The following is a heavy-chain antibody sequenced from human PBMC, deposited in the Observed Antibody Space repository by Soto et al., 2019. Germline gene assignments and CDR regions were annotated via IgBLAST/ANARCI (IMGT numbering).Heavy chain of an antibody. CDR1: GFTCSSYG. CDR2: IWYDGSNK. Sequence: QVKLVESGGGVVQPGRSLRLSCAASGFTCSSYGLHWVRQAPGTGLEWVAVIWYDGSNKYYADSVKGRFTISRDNSKNTRYLQMNSLRAEDTAVYYCAREAGITPSLDYWGQGTLFTVSS. J-gene: IGHJ4*02. D-gene: IGHD3-16*01. V-gene: IGHV3-33*01. CDR3: AREAGITPSLDY.